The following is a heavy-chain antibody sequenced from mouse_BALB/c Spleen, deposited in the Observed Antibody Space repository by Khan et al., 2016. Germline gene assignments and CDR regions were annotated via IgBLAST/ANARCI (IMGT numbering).Heavy chain of an antibody. J-gene: IGHJ2*01. D-gene: IGHD1-2*01. CDR2: ISYSGST. CDR3: ARTARITY. Sequence: EVQLQESGPGLVKPSQSLSLTCTVTGYSITSGYGWNWIRQFPGNKLEWMGYISYSGSTNYNPSPKSRISITRNTSKNQFFLQLNSVPTEDTATYYCARTARITYWGQGTTLTVST. V-gene: IGHV3-2*02. CDR1: GYSITSGYG.